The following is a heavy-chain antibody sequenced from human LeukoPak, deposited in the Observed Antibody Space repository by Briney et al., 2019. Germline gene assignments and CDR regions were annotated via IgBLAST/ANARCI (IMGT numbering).Heavy chain of an antibody. V-gene: IGHV1-18*01. Sequence: ASVKVSCKASGHTFTSYGISWVRQAPGQGLEWMGWISAYNGNTNYAQKLQGRVTMTTDTSTSTAYMELRSLRSDDTAVYYCARDRFGEPTPYYYYGMDVWGQGTTVTVSS. CDR1: GHTFTSYG. CDR3: ARDRFGEPTPYYYYGMDV. CDR2: ISAYNGNT. D-gene: IGHD3-10*01. J-gene: IGHJ6*02.